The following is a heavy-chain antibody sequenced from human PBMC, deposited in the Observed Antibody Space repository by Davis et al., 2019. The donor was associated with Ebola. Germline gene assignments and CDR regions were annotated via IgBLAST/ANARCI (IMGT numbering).Heavy chain of an antibody. CDR3: ARDRLYCASGDGQVVRCLLSDN. V-gene: IGHV1-24*01. J-gene: IGHJ4*02. Sequence: ASVKVSCKASGYTFTTYAMNWVRQAPGKGLEWMGGFDPEDGETIYAQKFQGRLTMTTDTSTTTAYMELRSLRSDDTAVYYCARDRLYCASGDGQVVRCLLSDNWGQGTLVTVSS. CDR2: FDPEDGET. CDR1: GYTFTTYA. D-gene: IGHD6-6*01.